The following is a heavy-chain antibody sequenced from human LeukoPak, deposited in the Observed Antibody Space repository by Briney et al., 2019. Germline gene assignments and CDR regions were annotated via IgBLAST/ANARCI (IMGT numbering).Heavy chain of an antibody. CDR2: IKQDGSEK. D-gene: IGHD2-8*01. J-gene: IGHJ5*02. V-gene: IGHV3-7*01. Sequence: GGSLRLSCAASGFTLSSCWMSWVRQAPGKGLEWVANIKQDGSEKYYVDSVKGRFTISRDNAKNSLYLQMNSLRAEDTAVYYCARDLGTKASSWGQGTLVTVSS. CDR1: GFTLSSCW. CDR3: ARDLGTKASS.